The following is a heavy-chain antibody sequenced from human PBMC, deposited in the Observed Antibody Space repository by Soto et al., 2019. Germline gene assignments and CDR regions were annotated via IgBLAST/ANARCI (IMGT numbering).Heavy chain of an antibody. CDR1: GGSFSGYY. Sequence: PSETLSLTCAVYGGSFSGYYWSWIRQPPGKGLEWIGEINHSGSTNYNPSLKSRVTISVDTSKSQFSLKLSSVTAADTAVYYCARSPIAVAGIHWFDPWGQGTLVTVSS. CDR3: ARSPIAVAGIHWFDP. D-gene: IGHD6-19*01. J-gene: IGHJ5*02. CDR2: INHSGST. V-gene: IGHV4-34*01.